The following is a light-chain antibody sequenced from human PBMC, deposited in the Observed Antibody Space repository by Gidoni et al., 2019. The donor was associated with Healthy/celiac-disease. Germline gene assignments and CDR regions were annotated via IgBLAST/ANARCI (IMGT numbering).Light chain of an antibody. CDR3: QQRSNWPSIT. V-gene: IGKV3-11*01. J-gene: IGKJ5*01. CDR1: QRVSSY. Sequence: VLTQSPATLSLSPGERATHSCKASQRVSSYLAWYPQKPGQAPSLLIYDTSNRATGIPARFSGSGSGTDFTLTISSLEPEDFAVYYCQQRSNWPSITFGQGTRLEIK. CDR2: DTS.